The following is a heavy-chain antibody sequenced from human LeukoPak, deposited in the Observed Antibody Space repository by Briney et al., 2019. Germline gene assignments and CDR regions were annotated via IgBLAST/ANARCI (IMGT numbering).Heavy chain of an antibody. CDR1: GFIFTNYV. V-gene: IGHV3-23*01. Sequence: GGSLRLSCAASGFIFTNYVMSWVRQAPGKGLEWVSSISAAGGSTYYADSVKGRFTISRDNSKNTLYVQMNSLRADGMARYYCAKTASTVTTAFDDWGQGTLVTVSS. CDR3: AKTASTVTTAFDD. J-gene: IGHJ4*02. D-gene: IGHD4-17*01. CDR2: ISAAGGST.